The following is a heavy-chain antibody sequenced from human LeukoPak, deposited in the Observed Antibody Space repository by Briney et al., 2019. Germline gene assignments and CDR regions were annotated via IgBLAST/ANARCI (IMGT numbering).Heavy chain of an antibody. V-gene: IGHV1-3*01. CDR3: ARGPGGDYAPFDY. D-gene: IGHD3-16*01. J-gene: IGHJ4*02. Sequence: ASVKVSCKASGYTFTSYAIHWVRQGPGQRFEWMGWINVGNGNTEYSQKFQGRVTITRDTSASTAYMEVSSLRSEDTAVYYCARGPGGDYAPFDYWGQGTLVTVSS. CDR1: GYTFTSYA. CDR2: INVGNGNT.